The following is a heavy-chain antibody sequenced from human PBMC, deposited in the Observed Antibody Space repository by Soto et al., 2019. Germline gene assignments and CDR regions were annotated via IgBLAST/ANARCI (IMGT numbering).Heavy chain of an antibody. CDR3: ARTSGTTPYYYYYMDV. CDR1: GFTFGSYS. Sequence: EVQLLESGGGLVQPGGSLRLSCATSGFTFGSYSMSWVRQAPDKGLEWVSSISGSGGSTYYADSVKGRFTITRDNYKNTLYLLMNSRRADDTAVDYCARTSGTTPYYYYYMDVWGKGTTVTVSS. D-gene: IGHD1-1*01. V-gene: IGHV3-23*01. J-gene: IGHJ6*03. CDR2: ISGSGGST.